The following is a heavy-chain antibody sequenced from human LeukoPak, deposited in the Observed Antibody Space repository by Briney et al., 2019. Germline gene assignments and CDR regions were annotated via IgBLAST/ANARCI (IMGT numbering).Heavy chain of an antibody. V-gene: IGHV1-18*01. D-gene: IGHD2-15*01. CDR3: ARTRCTGGSCYDY. CDR2: ISTYNGDT. J-gene: IGHJ4*02. Sequence: ASVKVSCKASGYTFNTYGISWVRQAPGQGHEWMGWISTYNGDTKYAEKVQVRVTMTIDTSTTTAYMELRSLRSDDTAVYYCARTRCTGGSCYDYWGQGTLVTVSS. CDR1: GYTFNTYG.